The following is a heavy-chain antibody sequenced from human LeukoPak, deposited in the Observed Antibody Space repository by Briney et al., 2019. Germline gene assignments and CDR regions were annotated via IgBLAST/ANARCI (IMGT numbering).Heavy chain of an antibody. CDR1: GFSFSGFD. CDR2: IGTSVNAI. CDR3: AKDSVWFGDLLN. D-gene: IGHD3-10*01. Sequence: GGSLRVSCAASGFSFSGFDMNWVRQAPGKGLEWIAHIGTSVNAIYYADSVKGRFTISRDNARDSLSLQMDSLRVEDTAVYYCAKDSVWFGDLLNWGQGALVIVSS. V-gene: IGHV3-48*03. J-gene: IGHJ4*02.